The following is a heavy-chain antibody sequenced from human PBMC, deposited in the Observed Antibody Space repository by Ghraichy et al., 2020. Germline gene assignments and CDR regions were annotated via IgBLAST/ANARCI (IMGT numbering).Heavy chain of an antibody. CDR3: AEQLAGFCTGGSCFRGIDY. J-gene: IGHJ4*02. CDR2: ISGDGGTT. Sequence: GGSLRLSCAASGFTFSSYAMSWVRQAPGKGLEWVSGISGDGGTTYYADSVKGRFTISRDNSKNTLYLQMNSLRAEDTAVYYCAEQLAGFCTGGSCFRGIDYWGQGTLVTVSS. D-gene: IGHD2-15*01. V-gene: IGHV3-23*01. CDR1: GFTFSSYA.